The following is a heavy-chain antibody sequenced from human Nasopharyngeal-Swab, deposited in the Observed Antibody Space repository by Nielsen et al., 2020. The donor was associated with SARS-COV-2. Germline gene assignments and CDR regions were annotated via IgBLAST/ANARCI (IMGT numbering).Heavy chain of an antibody. CDR2: IAHDASNE. Sequence: GSLRLSCAASGFTFSSFGMHWVRQAPGKGLEWVAFIAHDASNEYYGDSVKGRFSISRDSSKNTLYLQMDSLRGEDMAVYYCARDAPAHYGAFYWGRGTLVTVSS. CDR1: GFTFSSFG. V-gene: IGHV3-30*03. CDR3: ARDAPAHYGAFY. D-gene: IGHD4-17*01. J-gene: IGHJ4*02.